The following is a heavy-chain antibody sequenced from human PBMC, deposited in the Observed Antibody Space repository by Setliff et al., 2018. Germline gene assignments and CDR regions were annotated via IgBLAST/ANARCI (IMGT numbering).Heavy chain of an antibody. CDR1: GFTFNNYA. Sequence: GGSLRLSCAASGFTFNNYAMSWVRQAPGKGLEWVLSISASGGSTYYADSVKGRFTISRDNSKNTLYLQMSSLRAEDTAVYYCARIFLYGTSWYFDNWGQGTLVTVSS. V-gene: IGHV3-23*01. D-gene: IGHD3-3*01. CDR2: ISASGGST. J-gene: IGHJ4*02. CDR3: ARIFLYGTSWYFDN.